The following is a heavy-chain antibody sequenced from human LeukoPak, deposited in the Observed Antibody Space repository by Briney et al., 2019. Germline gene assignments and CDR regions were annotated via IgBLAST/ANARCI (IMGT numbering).Heavy chain of an antibody. CDR1: GFTFSSYG. V-gene: IGHV3-30*18. CDR3: AKEKVFGGFGELFFDY. J-gene: IGHJ4*02. D-gene: IGHD3-10*01. CDR2: ISYDGSNK. Sequence: GGSLRLSCAAPGFTFSSYGMHWVRQAPGKGLEWVAVISYDGSNKYYADSVKGRFTISRDNSKNTLYLQMNSLRAEDTAVYYCAKEKVFGGFGELFFDYWGQGTLVTVSS.